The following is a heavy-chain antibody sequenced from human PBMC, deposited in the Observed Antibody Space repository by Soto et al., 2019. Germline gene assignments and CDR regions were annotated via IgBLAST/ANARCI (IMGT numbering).Heavy chain of an antibody. CDR3: ARGHTTNWYYYYFGMDV. D-gene: IGHD1-1*01. Sequence: GASVKVSCKASGYTFTSYGISWVRQAPGQGLEWMGWISAYNGNTNYAQKLQGRVTMTTDTSTSTAYMELRSLRSDDTAVYYCARGHTTNWYYYYFGMDVWGQGTTVTVSS. V-gene: IGHV1-18*04. CDR1: GYTFTSYG. J-gene: IGHJ6*02. CDR2: ISAYNGNT.